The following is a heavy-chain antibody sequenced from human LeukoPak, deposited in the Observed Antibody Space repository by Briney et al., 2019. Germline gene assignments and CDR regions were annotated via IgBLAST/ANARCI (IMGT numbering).Heavy chain of an antibody. CDR1: GFTFSNAW. CDR2: ITSSSFTI. J-gene: IGHJ2*01. Sequence: PGGSLRLSCAASGFTFSNAWMSWVRQAPGRGLEWVSYITSSSFTIYYADSVKGRFTISRDNAKNSLYLQMNSLRAEDTAVYYCARTYGGNSYYYFDVWGRGTLVTVSS. CDR3: ARTYGGNSYYYFDV. D-gene: IGHD4-23*01. V-gene: IGHV3-48*04.